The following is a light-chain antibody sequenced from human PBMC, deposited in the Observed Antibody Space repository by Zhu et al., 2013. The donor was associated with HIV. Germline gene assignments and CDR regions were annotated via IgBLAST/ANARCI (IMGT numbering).Light chain of an antibody. V-gene: IGKV3-20*01. CDR3: HQYANAPRT. CDR2: GAS. J-gene: IGKJ1*01. Sequence: EIVLTQSPGTLSLSPGERATLLCKASQSVSNDYLAWYQQRPGQAPRLLIYGASGRATGIPDRFSGTGSGTDFTLIISRLEPEDFAVYYCHQYANAPRTFGQGTKGGNLT. CDR1: QSVSNDY.